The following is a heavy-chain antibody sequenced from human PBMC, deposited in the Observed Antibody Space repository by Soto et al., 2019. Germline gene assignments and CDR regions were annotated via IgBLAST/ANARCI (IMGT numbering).Heavy chain of an antibody. CDR2: IYSGGST. V-gene: IGHV3-66*01. CDR3: ARASTDGDYVDY. D-gene: IGHD4-17*01. Sequence: GGSLRLSCAASGFTVSSNYMSWVRQAPGKGLEWVSVIYSGGSTYYADSVKGRFTISRDNSKNTLYLQMNSLRAEDTAVYYCARASTDGDYVDYWGQGTLVTVSS. J-gene: IGHJ4*02. CDR1: GFTVSSNY.